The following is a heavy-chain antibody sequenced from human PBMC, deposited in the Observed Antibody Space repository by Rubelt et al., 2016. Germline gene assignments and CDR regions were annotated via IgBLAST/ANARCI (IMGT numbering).Heavy chain of an antibody. Sequence: VQMVESGGGVVQPGRSLRLSCAASGFTFSNYGMHWVRQAPGKGLEWISYISTSGSAIYYADSVKGRFTISRDNAKNSLDLQMNSLRAEGTAMYDCHVAAAGLAYWGQGTLVTVSS. CDR2: ISTSGSAI. J-gene: IGHJ4*02. CDR3: HVAAAGLAY. CDR1: GFTFSNYG. D-gene: IGHD6-25*01. V-gene: IGHV3-48*04.